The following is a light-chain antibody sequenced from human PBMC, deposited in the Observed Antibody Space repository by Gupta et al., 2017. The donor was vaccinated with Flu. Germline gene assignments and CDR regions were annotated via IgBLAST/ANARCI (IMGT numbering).Light chain of an antibody. CDR2: WAS. CDR1: QNLLGSANNKNY. J-gene: IGKJ2*01. CDR3: QQFDSAPYT. V-gene: IGKV4-1*01. Sequence: DIVMTQSPDSLAVSLGERATINCKSSQNLLGSANNKNYLAWYRQAPGQPPKLLISWASTRQCGVPDRVSGSGSGTDFTLTISPLQAEEVAVYFCQQFDSAPYTFGQGTKLEIK.